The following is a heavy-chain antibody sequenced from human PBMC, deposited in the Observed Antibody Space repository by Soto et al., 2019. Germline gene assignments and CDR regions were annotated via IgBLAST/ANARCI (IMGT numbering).Heavy chain of an antibody. CDR3: VGYSSSWATFDY. CDR2: ISAYNGKK. D-gene: IGHD6-13*01. V-gene: IGHV1-18*01. CDR1: GYTFTSYG. Sequence: ASVKVSCNASGYTFTSYGIGWMRHAPGQGIEWMGWISAYNGKKNYAKKLKGRVNMTTDTSKSKAYMELRRLRSDDTAVYYCVGYSSSWATFDYWGQGTLVTVSS. J-gene: IGHJ4*02.